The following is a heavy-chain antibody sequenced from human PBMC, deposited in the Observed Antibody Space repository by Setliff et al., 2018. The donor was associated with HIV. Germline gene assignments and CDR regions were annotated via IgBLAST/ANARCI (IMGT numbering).Heavy chain of an antibody. J-gene: IGHJ4*02. CDR1: GGSISSGDYY. CDR3: AVYNTGSSKDHY. CDR2: IYYSGST. Sequence: SETLSLTCTVSGGSISSGDYYWSWIRQPPGKGLEWIGYIYYSGSTYYNPSLKSRVTIFVDTSKNQFSLKVSSVTAADTAVYYCAVYNTGSSKDHYWGQGTPVTVSS. V-gene: IGHV4-30-4*08. D-gene: IGHD2-8*02.